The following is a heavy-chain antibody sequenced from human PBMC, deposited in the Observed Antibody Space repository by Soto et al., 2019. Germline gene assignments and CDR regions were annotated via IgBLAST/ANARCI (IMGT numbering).Heavy chain of an antibody. V-gene: IGHV1-69*13. CDR3: ARSVVVVAATSGGNGMDV. Sequence: GASVKVSCKASGGTFSSYAISWVRQAPGQGLEWMGGIIPIFGTANYAQKFQGRVTITADESTSTAYMELSSLRSEDTAVYYCARSVVVVAATSGGNGMDVWGQGTTVTVSS. D-gene: IGHD2-15*01. J-gene: IGHJ6*02. CDR2: IIPIFGTA. CDR1: GGTFSSYA.